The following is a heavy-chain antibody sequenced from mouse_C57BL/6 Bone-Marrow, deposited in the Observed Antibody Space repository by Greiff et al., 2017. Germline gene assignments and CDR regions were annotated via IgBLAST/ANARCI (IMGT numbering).Heavy chain of an antibody. V-gene: IGHV1-61*01. CDR1: GYTFTSYW. D-gene: IGHD1-1*02. CDR3: ARWTGGKGY. CDR2: IYPSAGAT. Sequence: QVQLKQPGAELVRPGSSVKLSCKASGYTFTSYWMDWVKPRPGQGLEWIGAIYPSAGATHYNQKFKDKATLTVDKSSSTAYMQLRSLTSEDSAVYYSARWTGGKGYWGQGTTLTVAA. J-gene: IGHJ2*01.